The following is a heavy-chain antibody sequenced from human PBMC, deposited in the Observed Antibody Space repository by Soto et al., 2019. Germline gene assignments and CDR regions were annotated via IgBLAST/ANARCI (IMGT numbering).Heavy chain of an antibody. CDR1: GGPFSGYY. J-gene: IGHJ3*01. V-gene: IGHV4-34*01. CDR3: ARRPAGFDV. D-gene: IGHD6-13*01. CDR2: INHGGST. Sequence: QVQLQQWGAGLLKPSETLSLTCAVYGGPFSGYYWSWIRQPPGKGLEWIGQINHGGSTNYNLSPKSRVTISIDTSKTQFSLTLSSVSAADTAVYYCARRPAGFDVWGQGTLVTVSS.